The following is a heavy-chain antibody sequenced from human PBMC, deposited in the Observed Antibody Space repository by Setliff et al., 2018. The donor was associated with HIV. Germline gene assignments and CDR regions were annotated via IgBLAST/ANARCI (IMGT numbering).Heavy chain of an antibody. Sequence: SETLSLTCAVSGGSISSSNWWSWVRQPPGKGLEWIGEINHSGSTNYNPSLKSRVTISVDTSKNQFSLKLSSVTAADTAVYYCARGLRGYSYGYFGRVVGEDYWGQGTLVTVFS. J-gene: IGHJ4*02. CDR2: INHSGST. CDR1: GGSISSSNW. D-gene: IGHD5-18*01. CDR3: ARGLRGYSYGYFGRVVGEDY. V-gene: IGHV4-4*02.